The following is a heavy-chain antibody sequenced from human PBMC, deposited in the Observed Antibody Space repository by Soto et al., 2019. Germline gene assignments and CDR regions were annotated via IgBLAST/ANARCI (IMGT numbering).Heavy chain of an antibody. Sequence: PGGSLRPSCAASEFTFSDYIMNWVRQAPGKGLEWVSYISSTSSTIYYADSVKGRFTISRDNAKNSLYLQMNSLRAEDTAVYYGAREWEPDDFDIWGQGTMVTVSS. CDR1: EFTFSDYI. CDR2: ISSTSSTI. D-gene: IGHD1-26*01. J-gene: IGHJ3*02. CDR3: AREWEPDDFDI. V-gene: IGHV3-48*01.